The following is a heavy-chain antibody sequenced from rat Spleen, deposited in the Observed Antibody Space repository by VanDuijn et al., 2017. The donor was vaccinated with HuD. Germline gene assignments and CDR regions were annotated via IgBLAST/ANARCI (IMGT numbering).Heavy chain of an antibody. J-gene: IGHJ2*01. Sequence: EVQLVESDGGLVQPGRSLKLSCAASGFTFSDYYMAWVRQAPTKGLEWVASISYDGGSTYYRDSVKGRFYISCDNAKNSLYLQMDRLRSDETATYYWTTQTGPCWGQGVMVTVSS. CDR2: ISYDGGST. V-gene: IGHV5-20*01. CDR1: GFTFSDYY. CDR3: TTQTGPC. D-gene: IGHD5-1*01.